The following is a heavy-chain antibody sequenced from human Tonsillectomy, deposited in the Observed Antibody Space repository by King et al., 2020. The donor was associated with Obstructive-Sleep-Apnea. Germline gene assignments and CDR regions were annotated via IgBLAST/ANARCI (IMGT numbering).Heavy chain of an antibody. D-gene: IGHD6-13*01. V-gene: IGHV4-39*07. CDR2: IYYSGST. Sequence: QLQESGPGLVKPSETLSLTCTVSGGSISSTIDYWGWIRQPPGKGLEWIGNIYYSGSTYYSPSLKSRVTISVDTSKNQFSLNLSSVTAADTAVYFCARGSSSWPYYYYTMDVWGQGTTVTVSS. J-gene: IGHJ6*02. CDR1: GGSISSTIDY. CDR3: ARGSSSWPYYYYTMDV.